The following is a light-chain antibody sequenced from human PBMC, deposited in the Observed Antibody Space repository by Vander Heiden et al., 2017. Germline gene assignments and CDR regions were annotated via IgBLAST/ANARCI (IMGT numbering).Light chain of an antibody. V-gene: IGKV1-12*01. CDR2: ETS. CDR3: QQAHTFPPV. CDR1: QDISIW. Sequence: DIQLTQPPPSVSAFVGDRVTITCRASQDISIWLAWYQQKPGKSPRLLISETSILQSGVPSRFSGSGSGTAFTLTISSLQAEDSATYFCQQAHTFPPVFGQGTKLEIK. J-gene: IGKJ2*01.